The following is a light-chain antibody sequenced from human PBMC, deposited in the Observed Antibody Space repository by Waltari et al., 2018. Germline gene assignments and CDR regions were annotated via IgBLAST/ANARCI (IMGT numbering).Light chain of an antibody. CDR3: QQYDDLPLT. CDR2: DAS. Sequence: DIQMTQSPFSLSASVGDRVTITCQASQDIMKSLNWYQQKPGKAPKLLLYDASDLETGVPSRFSGSGSGTDFAFTISSLQPEDIATYYCQQYDDLPLTFGPGTKVHIK. J-gene: IGKJ3*01. V-gene: IGKV1-33*01. CDR1: QDIMKS.